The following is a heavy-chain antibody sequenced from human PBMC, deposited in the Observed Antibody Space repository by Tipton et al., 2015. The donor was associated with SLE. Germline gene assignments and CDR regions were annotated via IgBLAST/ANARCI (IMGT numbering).Heavy chain of an antibody. Sequence: LRLSCIVSGDSINSDIYYWNWIRQPAGKGLEWIGRIYASGSTYHNPSLKSRVTISLDTSKNQFSLRLPSVTAADTAVYYCARDQGLSFDYWGQGSLVTVSS. CDR3: ARDQGLSFDY. J-gene: IGHJ4*02. CDR1: GDSINSDIYY. V-gene: IGHV4-61*02. CDR2: IYASGST.